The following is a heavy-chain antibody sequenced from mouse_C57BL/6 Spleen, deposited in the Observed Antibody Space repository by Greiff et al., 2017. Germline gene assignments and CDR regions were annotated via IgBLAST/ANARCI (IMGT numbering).Heavy chain of an antibody. CDR3: TRDSSGYYAMDY. J-gene: IGHJ4*01. V-gene: IGHV1-15*01. D-gene: IGHD3-2*02. Sequence: VQLQQSVAELVRPGASVTLSCKASGYTFTDYEMHWVKQTPVHGLEWIGAIDPETGGTAYNQKFKGKAILTAEKSSSTAYLELRGLTSEDSAVYYCTRDSSGYYAMDYWGQGTSVTVSS. CDR2: IDPETGGT. CDR1: GYTFTDYE.